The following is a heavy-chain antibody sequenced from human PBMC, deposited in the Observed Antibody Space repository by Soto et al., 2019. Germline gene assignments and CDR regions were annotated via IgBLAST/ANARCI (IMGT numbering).Heavy chain of an antibody. CDR2: IFPGDSDT. J-gene: IGHJ3*02. CDR3: AAGYTTGPDAFDI. CDR1: GYNFANYW. D-gene: IGHD6-13*01. V-gene: IGHV5-51*01. Sequence: GESLKISCKGSGYNFANYWIGWVRQMPGKGLEWMGMIFPGDSDTKNSPPLQGQVTMSVDKSDSSAYLQWRSLKASDTAMYYCAAGYTTGPDAFDIWGQGTMVTVSS.